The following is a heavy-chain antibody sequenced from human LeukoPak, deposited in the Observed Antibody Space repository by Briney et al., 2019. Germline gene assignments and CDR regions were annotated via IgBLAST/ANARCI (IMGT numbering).Heavy chain of an antibody. D-gene: IGHD5-18*01. J-gene: IGHJ4*02. Sequence: PSETLSLTCAVYGGSFSGYYWSWIRQPPGKGLEWIGEINHSGSTNYNPSLKSRVTISVDTSKNQFSLKLSSVTAADTAVYYCARARIQLWEIDYWGQGTLVTVSS. V-gene: IGHV4-34*01. CDR2: INHSGST. CDR1: GGSFSGYY. CDR3: ARARIQLWEIDY.